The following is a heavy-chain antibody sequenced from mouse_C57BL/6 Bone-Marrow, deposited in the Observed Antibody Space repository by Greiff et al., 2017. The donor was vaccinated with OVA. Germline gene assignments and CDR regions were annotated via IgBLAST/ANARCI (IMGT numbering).Heavy chain of an antibody. Sequence: VQLQQSGAELVKPGASVKLSCTASGFTFTSYCMHWVKQRPGQGLEWIGRIDPDGGETNYATKFKSKATITADTTSNTAYMQLSSLTSEDTAVYYCARWDLDFDVWGTGTTVTVSS. CDR2: IDPDGGET. V-gene: IGHV14-2*01. J-gene: IGHJ1*03. CDR1: GFTFTSYC. CDR3: ARWDLDFDV. D-gene: IGHD4-1*01.